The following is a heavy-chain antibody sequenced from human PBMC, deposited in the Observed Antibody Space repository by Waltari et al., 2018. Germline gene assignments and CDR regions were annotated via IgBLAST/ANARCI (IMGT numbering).Heavy chain of an antibody. Sequence: EVQLVESGGDLVQPGGSLRLSGAAAGFTFSSSWMQWVRQAPGKGLECVANINPDGSQKYSMDSVKGRFIISRDNAKNSLFLQMNSLSVEDTAVYYCARGGVSYWGQGTLVTVSS. D-gene: IGHD2-8*01. CDR3: ARGGVSY. CDR2: INPDGSQK. J-gene: IGHJ4*02. V-gene: IGHV3-7*01. CDR1: GFTFSSSW.